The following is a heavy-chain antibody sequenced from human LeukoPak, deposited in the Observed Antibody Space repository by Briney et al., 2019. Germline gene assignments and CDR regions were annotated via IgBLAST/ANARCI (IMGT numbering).Heavy chain of an antibody. V-gene: IGHV3-53*01. D-gene: IGHD5-18*01. CDR3: ATWGSYGYGLPS. Sequence: PGMSLRLSCAASGFVISTNSLTWFRQAPGKGLEWVSNIYSGGSTYYSDSVKGRFTISRDISKNTVYLQMNGLRAEDTAVYYCATWGSYGYGLPSWGPGTLVTVSS. J-gene: IGHJ5*02. CDR2: IYSGGST. CDR1: GFVISTNS.